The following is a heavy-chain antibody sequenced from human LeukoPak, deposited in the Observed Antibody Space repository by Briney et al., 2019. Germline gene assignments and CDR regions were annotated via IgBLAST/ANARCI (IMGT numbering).Heavy chain of an antibody. D-gene: IGHD3-9*01. CDR2: TNPNTGGA. CDR1: GYTFTGYY. Sequence: ASVKVSCKASGYTFTGYYIHWVRQAPGQGLECVGWTNPNTGGANYAQKFQGRVTMTRDTSISTAYMELSRLRSDDTALYYCARRLGRSPFDYWGQGTLVTVSS. V-gene: IGHV1-2*02. CDR3: ARRLGRSPFDY. J-gene: IGHJ4*02.